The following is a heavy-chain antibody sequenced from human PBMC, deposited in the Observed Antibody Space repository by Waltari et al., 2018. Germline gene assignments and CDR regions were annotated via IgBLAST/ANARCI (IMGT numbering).Heavy chain of an antibody. CDR3: ARGIAAAGGFDY. V-gene: IGHV4-34*01. Sequence: QVQLQQWGAGLLKPSETLSLTCAVYGGSFSGYYWSWIRQPPGKGLEWIGEINHSGSTNYNPSLKRRVTISVDTSKNQFSLKLSSVTAADTAVYYCARGIAAAGGFDYWGQGTLVTVSS. CDR2: INHSGST. J-gene: IGHJ4*02. D-gene: IGHD6-13*01. CDR1: GGSFSGYY.